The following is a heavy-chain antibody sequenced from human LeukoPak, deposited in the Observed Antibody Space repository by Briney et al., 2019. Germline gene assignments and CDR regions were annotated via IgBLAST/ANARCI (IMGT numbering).Heavy chain of an antibody. D-gene: IGHD3-10*01. J-gene: IGHJ4*02. Sequence: ASVKVSCKASGYTFTTYGISWVRQAPGQGLEWMGWISPYSGDTNYAENLQGRVTMTRDTSTSTVYMELSSLRSEDTAVYYCARALMVRGRFDYWGQGTLVTVSS. V-gene: IGHV1-18*01. CDR2: ISPYSGDT. CDR3: ARALMVRGRFDY. CDR1: GYTFTTYG.